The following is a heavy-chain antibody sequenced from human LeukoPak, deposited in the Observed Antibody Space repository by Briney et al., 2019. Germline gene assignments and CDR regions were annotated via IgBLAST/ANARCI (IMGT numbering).Heavy chain of an antibody. D-gene: IGHD2-2*01. CDR1: GYTFTGYY. CDR2: INPNSGGT. Sequence: ASVKVSCKASGYTFTGYYMHWVRQAPGQGLEWMGWINPNSGGTNYAQKFQGRVTMTRDTSISTAYMELSRLRSDDTAVYYCARDSTPYCSSTSCPAYFDYWGQGTLDTVSS. V-gene: IGHV1-2*02. CDR3: ARDSTPYCSSTSCPAYFDY. J-gene: IGHJ4*02.